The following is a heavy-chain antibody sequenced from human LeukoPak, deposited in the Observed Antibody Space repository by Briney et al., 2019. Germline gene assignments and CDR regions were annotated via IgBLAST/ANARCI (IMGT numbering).Heavy chain of an antibody. Sequence: RSQTLSLTCAISGDSISSNSASWNWIRQSPSRGLEWLGKTLYRSKWYNDYAVSVKSRITINPDTSKNRFSLQLNSVTPEDTAVYYCARSHYYGMDVWGQGTTVTVAS. J-gene: IGHJ6*02. CDR2: TLYRSKWYN. CDR3: ARSHYYGMDV. V-gene: IGHV6-1*01. CDR1: GDSISSNSAS.